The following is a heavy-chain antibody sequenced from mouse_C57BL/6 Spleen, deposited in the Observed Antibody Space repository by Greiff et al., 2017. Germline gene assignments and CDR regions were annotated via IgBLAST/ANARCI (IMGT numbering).Heavy chain of an antibody. CDR3: ARSDGSGPFYFDY. D-gene: IGHD2-3*01. CDR2: IDPSDSYT. CDR1: GYTFTSYW. V-gene: IGHV1-59*01. Sequence: QVQLQQPGAELVRPGTSVKLSCKASGYTFTSYWMHWVKQRPGQGLEWIGGIDPSDSYTNYNQKFKGKATLTVDTSSSTAYMQLSSLTSEDSAVYYCARSDGSGPFYFDYWGQGTTLTVSS. J-gene: IGHJ2*01.